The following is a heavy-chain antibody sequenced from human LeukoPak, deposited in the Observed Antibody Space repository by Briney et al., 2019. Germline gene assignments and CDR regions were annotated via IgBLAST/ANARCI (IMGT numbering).Heavy chain of an antibody. Sequence: GGSLRLSCAASGFTFSSYGMHWVRQAPGKGLEWVAFIRYDGSNKYYADSVKGRFTISRDNSKNTLYLQMNSLRAEDTAVYYCARDGGGSLDAFDIWGQGTMVTVSS. CDR3: ARDGGGSLDAFDI. D-gene: IGHD1-26*01. V-gene: IGHV3-30*02. J-gene: IGHJ3*02. CDR2: IRYDGSNK. CDR1: GFTFSSYG.